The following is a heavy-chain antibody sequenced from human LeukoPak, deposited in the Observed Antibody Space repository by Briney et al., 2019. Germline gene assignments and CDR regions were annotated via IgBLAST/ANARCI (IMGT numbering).Heavy chain of an antibody. D-gene: IGHD5-24*01. V-gene: IGHV1-46*01. CDR1: GYTFTNNF. CDR3: ARDISARDEAWWFDP. CDR2: ISPTGSFT. Sequence: GASVKISCKAFGYTFTNNFMHWVRQAPGQGPEWMALISPTGSFTAYAQKFQGRVTLTRDLSTSTDSLELRSLRSEDTAVYYCARDISARDEAWWFDPWGQGTLVTVSS. J-gene: IGHJ5*02.